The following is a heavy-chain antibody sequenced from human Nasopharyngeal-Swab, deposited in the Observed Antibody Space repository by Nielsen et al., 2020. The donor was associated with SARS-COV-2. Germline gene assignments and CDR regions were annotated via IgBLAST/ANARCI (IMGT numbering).Heavy chain of an antibody. CDR1: GGSISSGSYY. CDR3: ARDVTMVRGAQYNWFDP. CDR2: IYTSGST. J-gene: IGHJ5*02. V-gene: IGHV4-61*02. D-gene: IGHD3-10*01. Sequence: SETLSLTCTVSGGSISSGSYYWSWILQPAGKGLEWIGRIYTSGSTNYNPSLKSRVTISVDTSKNQFSLKLSSVTAADTAVYYCARDVTMVRGAQYNWFDPWGQGTLVTVSS.